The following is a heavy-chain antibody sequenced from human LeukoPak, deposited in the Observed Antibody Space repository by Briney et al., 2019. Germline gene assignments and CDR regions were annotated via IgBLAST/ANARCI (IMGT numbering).Heavy chain of an antibody. CDR1: GGSVSGDSYY. CDR2: IYYSGST. Sequence: SETLSLTCTVSGGSVSGDSYYWSWLRQPPGKGLEWIGHIYYSGSTDYKPSLKSRVTISVDTSKNQFSLKVSSVTAADTAVYYCARMVTSTYYFDYWGQGTLVTVSS. CDR3: ARMVTSTYYFDY. D-gene: IGHD4-23*01. V-gene: IGHV4-61*01. J-gene: IGHJ4*02.